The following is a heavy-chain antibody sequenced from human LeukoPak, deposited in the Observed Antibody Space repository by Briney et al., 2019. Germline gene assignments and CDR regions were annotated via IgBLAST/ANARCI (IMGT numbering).Heavy chain of an antibody. J-gene: IGHJ6*04. CDR1: GDTFRSYS. Sequence: SVKVSCKASGDTFRSYSFNWVRQAPGQGLEWMGGIIPIFDTTYYAQKFQGRVTITADESTSTAYMELSSLRYEDTAVYYCASRNNWNLFSGLDVWGGGPPVTASS. D-gene: IGHD1-1*01. V-gene: IGHV1-69*01. CDR3: ASRNNWNLFSGLDV. CDR2: IIPIFDTT.